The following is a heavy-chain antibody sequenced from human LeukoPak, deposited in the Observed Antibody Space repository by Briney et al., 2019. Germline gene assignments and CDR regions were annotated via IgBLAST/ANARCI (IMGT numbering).Heavy chain of an antibody. CDR3: ARHRQPSNYYYYYYMDV. V-gene: IGHV5-51*01. CDR1: GYSFTSYW. J-gene: IGHJ6*03. CDR2: IYPGDSDT. D-gene: IGHD6-13*01. Sequence: GESLKISCKGSGYSFTSYWIGWVRQMPGKGLEWMGIIYPGDSDTRYSPSFQGQVTISADKSISTAYLQWSSLKASDTAMYYCARHRQPSNYYYYYYMDVWGKGTTVTVSS.